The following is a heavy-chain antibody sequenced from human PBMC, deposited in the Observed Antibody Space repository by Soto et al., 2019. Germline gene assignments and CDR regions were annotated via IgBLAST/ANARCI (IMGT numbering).Heavy chain of an antibody. CDR3: AKDYYDSTGPHDY. CDR2: ISSSSSTI. Sequence: GGSLRLSCAASGFTFSSYSMNWVRQAPGKGLEWVSYISSSSSTIYYADSVKGRFTISRDNAKNSLYLQMNSLRAEDTAVYYCAKDYYDSTGPHDYWGQGTLVTVS. V-gene: IGHV3-48*01. D-gene: IGHD3-22*01. CDR1: GFTFSSYS. J-gene: IGHJ4*02.